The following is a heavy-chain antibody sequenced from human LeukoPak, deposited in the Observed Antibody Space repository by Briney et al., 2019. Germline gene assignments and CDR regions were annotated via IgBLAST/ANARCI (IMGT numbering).Heavy chain of an antibody. J-gene: IGHJ4*02. CDR1: GGSISSYY. V-gene: IGHV4-59*01. D-gene: IGHD1-26*01. CDR2: IYYSGST. Sequence: SETLSLTCTVSGGSISSYYWSWIRQPPGKGLEWIGCIYYSGSTNYNPFLKSRVTISVDTSKNQFSLKLSSVTAADTAVYYCARDRSGSSRDFDYWGQGTLVTVSS. CDR3: ARDRSGSSRDFDY.